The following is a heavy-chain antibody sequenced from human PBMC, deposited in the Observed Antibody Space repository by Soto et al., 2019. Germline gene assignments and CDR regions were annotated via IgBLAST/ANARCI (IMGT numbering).Heavy chain of an antibody. CDR1: GFIFSEYS. Sequence: GGTLRLSCKASGFIFSEYSMSWVRQAPGKGLEWVSYISGSSSHKYYADSLKGRFTISRDNAKNSLYLQMSGLRAEDAAVYFCAKYTHCSDRSAYHPPYYYDFWGQGILVTVSS. V-gene: IGHV3-21*01. J-gene: IGHJ4*02. CDR3: AKYTHCSDRSAYHPPYYYDF. D-gene: IGHD3-22*01. CDR2: ISGSSSHK.